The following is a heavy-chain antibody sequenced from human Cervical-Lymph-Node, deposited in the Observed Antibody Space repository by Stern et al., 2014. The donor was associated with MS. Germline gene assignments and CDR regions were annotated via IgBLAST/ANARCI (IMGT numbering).Heavy chain of an antibody. Sequence: DQLVESGGGVVKPGRSLRLSCAASGFVFRRYALHWVRQAPGQGLESVALTSYDGRAKYYTDSVKGRFTVSRDNSNNTVDLEMNSLRLEDTAVYYCAKGGSGSYLDWGQGSLVTVSS. CDR2: TSYDGRAK. D-gene: IGHD1-26*01. J-gene: IGHJ4*02. CDR1: GFVFRRYA. CDR3: AKGGSGSYLD. V-gene: IGHV3-30*04.